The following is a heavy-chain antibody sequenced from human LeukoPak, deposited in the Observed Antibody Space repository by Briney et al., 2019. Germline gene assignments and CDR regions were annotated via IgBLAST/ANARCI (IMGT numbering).Heavy chain of an antibody. CDR2: ISYDGSNK. Sequence: GGSLRLSCAASGFTFSSYAMHWVRQAPGKGLEWVAVISYDGSNKYYADSVKGRFTISRDNSKNTLYLQMNSLRAEDTAVYYCARGGGGNTENLGYWGQGTLVTVSS. CDR1: GFTFSSYA. D-gene: IGHD4-23*01. J-gene: IGHJ4*02. CDR3: ARGGGGNTENLGY. V-gene: IGHV3-30-3*01.